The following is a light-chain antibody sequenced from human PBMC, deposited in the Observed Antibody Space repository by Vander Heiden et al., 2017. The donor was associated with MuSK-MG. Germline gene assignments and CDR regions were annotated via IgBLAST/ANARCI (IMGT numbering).Light chain of an antibody. V-gene: IGKV1-39*01. Sequence: VQLTQSPSSLPAFVGDSVTITSRAGHNIIRYLNWYQQKPGKAPKILIYAASSLQSGVPSRFSGSGSGTDFTLTISSLQPEDFAIYYCQQSYSIAWAFGPGTKVEIK. CDR1: HNIIRY. J-gene: IGKJ1*01. CDR2: AAS. CDR3: QQSYSIAWA.